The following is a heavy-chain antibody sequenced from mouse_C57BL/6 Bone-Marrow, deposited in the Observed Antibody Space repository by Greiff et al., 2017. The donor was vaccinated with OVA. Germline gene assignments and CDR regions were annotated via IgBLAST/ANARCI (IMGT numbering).Heavy chain of an antibody. D-gene: IGHD2-4*01. CDR3: ARRPYDYPYAMDY. CDR2: ISSGGSYT. V-gene: IGHV5-6*02. CDR1: GFTFSSYG. J-gene: IGHJ4*01. Sequence: VKLVESGGDLVKPGGSLKLSCAASGFTFSSYGMSWVRQTPDKRLEWVATISSGGSYTYYPDSVKGRFTISRDNAKNTLYLQMSSLKSEDTAMYYCARRPYDYPYAMDYWGQGTSVTVSS.